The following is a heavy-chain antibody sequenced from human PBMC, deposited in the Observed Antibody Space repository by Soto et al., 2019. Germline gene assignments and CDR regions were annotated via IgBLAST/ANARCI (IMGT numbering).Heavy chain of an antibody. CDR2: IYYSGST. D-gene: IGHD6-19*01. V-gene: IGHV4-39*07. J-gene: IGHJ4*02. Sequence: SETLSLTCTVSGGSISSSSYYWGWIRQPPGKGLEWIGSIYYSGSTYYNPSLKSRVTISVDTSKNQFSLKLSSVTAADTAVYYCARDLDSSGWIDYWGQGTLVTVSS. CDR1: GGSISSSSYY. CDR3: ARDLDSSGWIDY.